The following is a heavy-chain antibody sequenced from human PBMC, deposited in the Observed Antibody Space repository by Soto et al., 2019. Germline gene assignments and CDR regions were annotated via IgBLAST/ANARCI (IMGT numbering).Heavy chain of an antibody. CDR3: ARDSPTYYDILTGHDAFDI. J-gene: IGHJ3*02. V-gene: IGHV1-69*13. CDR1: GGTFSSYA. Sequence: GASVKVSCKASGGTFSSYAISWVRQAPGQGLEWMGGIIPIFGTANYAQKFQGRVTITADESTSTAYMELSSLRSEDTAVYYCARDSPTYYDILTGHDAFDIWGQGTMVTVSS. D-gene: IGHD3-9*01. CDR2: IIPIFGTA.